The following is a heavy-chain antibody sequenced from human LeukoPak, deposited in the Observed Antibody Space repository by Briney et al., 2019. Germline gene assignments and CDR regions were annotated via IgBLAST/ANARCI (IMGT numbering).Heavy chain of an antibody. Sequence: GGSLRLSCAASGFTFSSYAMSWVRQAPGKGLEWVSAISGSGGSTYYADSVKGRFTISRDNSKNTLYLQVNSLRAEDTAVYYCAKDLDKDGYNDWGQGTLVTVSS. CDR3: AKDLDKDGYND. D-gene: IGHD5-24*01. V-gene: IGHV3-23*01. J-gene: IGHJ4*02. CDR1: GFTFSSYA. CDR2: ISGSGGST.